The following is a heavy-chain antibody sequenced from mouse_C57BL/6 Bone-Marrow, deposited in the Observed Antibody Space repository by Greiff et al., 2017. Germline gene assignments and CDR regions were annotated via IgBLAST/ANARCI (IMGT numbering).Heavy chain of an antibody. CDR1: GYTFTSYW. V-gene: IGHV1-52*01. J-gene: IGHJ4*01. CDR3: ARGCFYAMDY. Sequence: QVQLQQSGAELVRPGSSVKLSCKASGYTFTSYWMRWVKQRPIQGLEWIGNIDPSDSDTHYNQKFKDKATLTVDKSSSTAYMQLSSLTSEDSAVYYCARGCFYAMDYWGQGTSVTVSS. CDR2: IDPSDSDT.